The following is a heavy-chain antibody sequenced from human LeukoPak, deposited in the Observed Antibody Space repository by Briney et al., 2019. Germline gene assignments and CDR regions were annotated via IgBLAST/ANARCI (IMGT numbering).Heavy chain of an antibody. CDR1: GGYFSGYY. V-gene: IGHV4-59*08. CDR2: IYYSGTT. CDR3: ARGIVGGWYAYFDY. J-gene: IGHJ4*02. Sequence: SETLSLTCTVSGGYFSGYYWSWIRQPPGKGLEWIGYIYYSGTTNYNPSLKSRLTISLDMSKNQFSLKLSSVTAADTAVYYCARGIVGGWYAYFDYWGQGTLVTVSS. D-gene: IGHD6-19*01.